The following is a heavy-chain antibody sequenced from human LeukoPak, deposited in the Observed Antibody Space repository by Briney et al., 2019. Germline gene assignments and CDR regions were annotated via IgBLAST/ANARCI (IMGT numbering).Heavy chain of an antibody. CDR2: ISGSGGST. J-gene: IGHJ6*03. V-gene: IGHV3-23*01. CDR3: AKAGILEWLPNYYYYYMDV. D-gene: IGHD3-3*01. Sequence: GGSLRLSCAASGFTFSSYAMSWVRQAPGKGLEWVSAISGSGGSTYYADSVKGRFTISRDNSKNTLYLQMNSLRAEDTAVYYCAKAGILEWLPNYYYYYMDVWGKGTTVTVSS. CDR1: GFTFSSYA.